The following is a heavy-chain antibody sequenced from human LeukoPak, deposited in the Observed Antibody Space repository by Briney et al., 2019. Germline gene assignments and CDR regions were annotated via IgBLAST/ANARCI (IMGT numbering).Heavy chain of an antibody. J-gene: IGHJ4*02. Sequence: GGSLRLSCAASGFTFSSYAMSWVRQAPGKGLEWVSAISGSGDTTYYADSVKGRFTISRENSKNTLYLQMNSLRAEDTAVYYCTKSATKSDQWGQGTLVTVSS. CDR2: ISGSGDTT. CDR3: TKSATKSDQ. CDR1: GFTFSSYA. V-gene: IGHV3-23*01. D-gene: IGHD2-15*01.